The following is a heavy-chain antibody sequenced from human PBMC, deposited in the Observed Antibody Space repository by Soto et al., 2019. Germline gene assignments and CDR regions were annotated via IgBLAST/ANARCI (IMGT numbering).Heavy chain of an antibody. J-gene: IGHJ3*02. CDR3: AKSRWFGELLYLNDAFDI. CDR2: ISYDGSNK. V-gene: IGHV3-30*18. CDR1: GFTFSSYG. D-gene: IGHD3-10*01. Sequence: QVQLVESGGGVVQPGRSLRLSCAASGFTFSSYGMHWVRQAPGKGLEWVAVISYDGSNKYYADSVKGRFTISRDNSKNTLYLQMNSLRAEDTAVYYCAKSRWFGELLYLNDAFDIWGQGTMVTVSS.